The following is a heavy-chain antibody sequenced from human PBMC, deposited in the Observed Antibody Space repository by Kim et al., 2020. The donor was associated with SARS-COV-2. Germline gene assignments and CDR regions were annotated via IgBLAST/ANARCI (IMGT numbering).Heavy chain of an antibody. CDR2: ISWNSGSI. V-gene: IGHV3-9*01. J-gene: IGHJ6*03. CDR1: GFTFDDYA. CDR3: AKDSGGNHYYYYYYYMDV. Sequence: GGSLRLSCAASGFTFDDYAMHWVRQAPGKGLEWVSGISWNSGSIGYADSVKGRFTISRDNAKNSLYLQMNSLRAEDTALYYCAKDSGGNHYYYYYYYMDV. D-gene: IGHD2-15*01.